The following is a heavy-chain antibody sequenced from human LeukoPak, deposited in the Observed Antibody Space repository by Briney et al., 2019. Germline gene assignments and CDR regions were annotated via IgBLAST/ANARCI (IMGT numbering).Heavy chain of an antibody. CDR1: GFTFSDYY. V-gene: IGHV3-11*01. Sequence: GGSLRLSCAASGFTFSDYYMSRIRQAPGKGLEWVSYISSSGSTIYYADSVKGRFTISRDNAKNSLYLQMNSLRAEDTAVYYCASYRYSGSYFDPWGQGTLVTVSS. CDR2: ISSSGSTI. D-gene: IGHD1-26*01. CDR3: ASYRYSGSYFDP. J-gene: IGHJ5*02.